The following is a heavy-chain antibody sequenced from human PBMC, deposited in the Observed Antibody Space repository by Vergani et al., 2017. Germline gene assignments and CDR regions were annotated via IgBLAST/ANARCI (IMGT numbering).Heavy chain of an antibody. CDR1: GFTFSSYA. D-gene: IGHD3-3*01. Sequence: EVQLLESGGGLVQPGGSLRLSCAASGFTFSSYAMSWVRQAPGKGLEWVANIKQDGSEKYYVDSVKGRFTISRDNSKNTLYLQMNSLRAEDTAVYYCAKDSYYDFWSGYYYYYYGMDVWGQGTTVTVSS. J-gene: IGHJ6*02. V-gene: IGHV3-7*03. CDR2: IKQDGSEK. CDR3: AKDSYYDFWSGYYYYYYGMDV.